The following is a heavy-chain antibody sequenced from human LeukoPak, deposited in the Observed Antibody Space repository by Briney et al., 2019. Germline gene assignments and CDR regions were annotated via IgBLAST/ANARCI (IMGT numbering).Heavy chain of an antibody. V-gene: IGHV3-21*01. CDR3: ARESPTKSVGATGAFDI. D-gene: IGHD1-26*01. J-gene: IGHJ3*02. CDR1: GFTFSSYS. Sequence: GTSLRLSCGASGFTFSSYSMNWVRQAPGKGLEWVSSISSSSSYIYYADSVKGRFTISRDNAKNSLYLQMNSLRAEDTAVYYCARESPTKSVGATGAFDIWGQGTMVTVSS. CDR2: ISSSSSYI.